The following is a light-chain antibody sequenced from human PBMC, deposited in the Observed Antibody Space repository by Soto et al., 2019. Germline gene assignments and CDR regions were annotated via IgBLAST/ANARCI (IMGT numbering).Light chain of an antibody. CDR3: QQYRATPPT. J-gene: IGKJ4*01. Sequence: DIVLTQSPDSLAVSLGERATIQCKYSLSVLRSNDNKDYLAWYQQKPGPPPKLLIYWASTRESGVPDRFSASGSGTDFTLTISSLQAEDVAVYYCQQYRATPPTFGGGTKVEIK. CDR1: LSVLRSNDNKDY. CDR2: WAS. V-gene: IGKV4-1*01.